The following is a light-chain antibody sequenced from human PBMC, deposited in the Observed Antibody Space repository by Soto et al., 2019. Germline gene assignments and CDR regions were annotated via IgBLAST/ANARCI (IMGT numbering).Light chain of an antibody. V-gene: IGLV2-14*01. CDR1: SSDVVGYNY. J-gene: IGLJ3*02. CDR2: EVS. Sequence: QSALTQPASVSGSPGQSITISCTGTSSDVVGYNYVSWYQQHPGKAPKLMIYEVSNRQSGVSNRFSGSKSGNTASLTISGLQSEDEADYYCSSYTSSSTRVFGGGTKLTVL. CDR3: SSYTSSSTRV.